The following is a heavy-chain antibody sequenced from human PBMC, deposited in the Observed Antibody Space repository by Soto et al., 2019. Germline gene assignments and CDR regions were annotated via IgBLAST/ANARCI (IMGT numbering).Heavy chain of an antibody. CDR2: IYYSGST. V-gene: IGHV4-39*01. CDR1: GGSISSSSYY. CDR3: ARRDYPYYDFWSGYYTNYYYYGMDV. Sequence: ETLSLTCTVSGGSISSSSYYWGWIRQPPGKGLEWIGSIYYSGSTYYNPSLKSRVTISVDTSKNQFSLKLSSVTAADTAVYYCARRDYPYYDFWSGYYTNYYYYGMDVWGQGTTVTVSS. J-gene: IGHJ6*02. D-gene: IGHD3-3*01.